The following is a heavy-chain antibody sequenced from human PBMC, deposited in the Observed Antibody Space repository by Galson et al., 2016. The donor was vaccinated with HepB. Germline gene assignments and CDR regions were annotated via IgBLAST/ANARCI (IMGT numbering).Heavy chain of an antibody. CDR2: ISYDGGDD. V-gene: IGHV3-30*09. J-gene: IGHJ4*02. CDR1: GFTVSSDY. CDR3: ARVKDEYNSGWHVNDY. D-gene: IGHD6-19*01. Sequence: SLRLSCAVSGFTVSSDYMSWVRQAPGKGLEWVAIISYDGGDDYYADSVKGRFAISRDNSKNTLSLQMNSMRTDDTAVYYCARVKDEYNSGWHVNDYWGQGTMVIVSS.